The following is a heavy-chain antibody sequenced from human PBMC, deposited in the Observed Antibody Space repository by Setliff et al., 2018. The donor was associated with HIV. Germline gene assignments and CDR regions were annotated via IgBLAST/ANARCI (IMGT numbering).Heavy chain of an antibody. J-gene: IGHJ6*02. V-gene: IGHV4-38-2*01. CDR2: IYHSGST. Sequence: PSETLSLTCAVSGYSISSGYYWGWIRQPPGKGLEWIGHIYHSGSTSYNPSLKSRATISVDTSKNQFSLKLTSMTAADTAVYYCARGWVRGPIISPGTYFSYGLDVWGQGTPVTVSS. CDR1: GYSISSGYY. D-gene: IGHD3-10*01. CDR3: ARGWVRGPIISPGTYFSYGLDV.